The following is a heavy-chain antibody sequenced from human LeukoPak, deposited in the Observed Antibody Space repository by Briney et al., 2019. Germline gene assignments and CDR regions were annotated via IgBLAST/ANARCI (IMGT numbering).Heavy chain of an antibody. CDR1: GYTFTSYG. J-gene: IGHJ4*02. CDR3: AVAISDAHFDY. CDR2: ISAYNGNT. D-gene: IGHD5-12*01. Sequence: GASVKVSCKASGYTFTSYGMSWVRQAPGQGLEWMGWISAYNGNTNYAQKLQGRVTMTTDTSTSTAYMELRSLRSDDTAVYYCAVAISDAHFDYWGQGTLVTVSS. V-gene: IGHV1-18*01.